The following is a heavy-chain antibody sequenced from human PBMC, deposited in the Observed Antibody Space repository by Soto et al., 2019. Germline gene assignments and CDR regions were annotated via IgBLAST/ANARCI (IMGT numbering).Heavy chain of an antibody. CDR1: GDSVSTNRYS. CDR3: ARLDEVLRFLVDT. Sequence: QLKLQEAGSGLVKPSETLSLTCGVSGDSVSTNRYSWGWIRQPPGKGLEWIGYSYHTGTTYYNPSLKPRVTIYVALSKNNFSLNLPSVTAADTALYYCARLDEVLRFLVDTWGQGTLVTVSS. V-gene: IGHV4-30-2*01. D-gene: IGHD3-3*01. J-gene: IGHJ5*02. CDR2: SYHTGTT.